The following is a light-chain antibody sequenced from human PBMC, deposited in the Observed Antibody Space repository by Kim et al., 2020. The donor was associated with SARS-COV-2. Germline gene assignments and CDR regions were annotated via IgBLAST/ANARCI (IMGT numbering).Light chain of an antibody. CDR3: LQTYTAPCT. J-gene: IGKJ2*02. CDR2: AAS. CDR1: QSISWS. V-gene: IGKV1-39*01. Sequence: DIQVTQSPFSLSASVGDRVTITCRASQSISWSLNWYQQKPGEAPNLLIYAASSLHSRVPSRFSGSGSGTDFTLTISSLQPEDSATYYCLQTYTAPCTFGQGTKVDIK.